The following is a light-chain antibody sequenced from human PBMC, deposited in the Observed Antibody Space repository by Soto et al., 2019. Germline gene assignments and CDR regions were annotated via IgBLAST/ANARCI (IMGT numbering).Light chain of an antibody. CDR1: QSVSSSY. CDR2: GAS. CDR3: QQYGSSPPIT. J-gene: IGKJ3*01. Sequence: EIVLTQSPGTLSLSPGERATLSCRASQSVSSSYLAWYQQKPGQAPRLLIYGASSRATGILDRFSGSGSGTDFTLTISRLEPEDFAVYYCQQYGSSPPITFGPGTKVDIK. V-gene: IGKV3-20*01.